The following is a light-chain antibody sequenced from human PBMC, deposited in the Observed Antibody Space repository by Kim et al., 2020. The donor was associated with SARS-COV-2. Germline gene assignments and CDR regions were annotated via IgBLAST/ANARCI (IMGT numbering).Light chain of an antibody. V-gene: IGLV2-14*03. Sequence: GQSITISCTETSSDVGGYDFVSWYQQHPGKAPKLMIFDVDKRHSGVSNRFSGSKSGNTASLTISGLQTEDAADYYCSSYTIRSTYVFGTGTKVTVL. CDR2: DVD. J-gene: IGLJ1*01. CDR3: SSYTIRSTYV. CDR1: SSDVGGYDF.